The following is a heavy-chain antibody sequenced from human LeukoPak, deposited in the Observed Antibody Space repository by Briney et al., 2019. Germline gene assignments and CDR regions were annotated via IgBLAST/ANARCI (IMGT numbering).Heavy chain of an antibody. CDR2: ISGSGGSI. CDR3: ARDLTNGALRFLEWGAVYDY. J-gene: IGHJ4*02. V-gene: IGHV3-23*01. CDR1: GFTFSSYA. D-gene: IGHD3-3*01. Sequence: PGGSLRLSCAASGFTFSSYAMSWVRQAPGKGLEWVSAISGSGGSIYYADSVKGRFTISRDNSKNTLYLQMNSLRAEDTAVYYCARDLTNGALRFLEWGAVYDYWGQGTLVTVSS.